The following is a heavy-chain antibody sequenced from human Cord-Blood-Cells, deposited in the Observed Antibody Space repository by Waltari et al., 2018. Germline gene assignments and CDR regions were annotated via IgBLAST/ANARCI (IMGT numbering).Heavy chain of an antibody. J-gene: IGHJ3*02. Sequence: QLQLQESDPGLVKPSETLSLTCTVSGGSISSSSYYWGWIRQPPGKGLEWIGSIYYSGSTYYNPSLKSRVTISVDTSKNQFSLKLSSVTAADTAVYYCARRYCSSTSCYDAFDIWGQGTMVTVSS. D-gene: IGHD2-2*01. CDR3: ARRYCSSTSCYDAFDI. CDR2: IYYSGST. V-gene: IGHV4-39*01. CDR1: GGSISSSSYY.